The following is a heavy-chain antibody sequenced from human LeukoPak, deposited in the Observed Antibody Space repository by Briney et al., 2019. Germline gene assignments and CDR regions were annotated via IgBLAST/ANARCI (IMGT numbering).Heavy chain of an antibody. CDR2: INSDGSST. CDR1: GFTFSSYW. Sequence: GGSLRLSCAASGFTFSSYWMHWVRQAPGKGLVWVSRINSDGSSTNYADSVKGRFTVSRDNAKNTLYLQMNSLRAEDTAVYYCARGTKTYYDFWSANNWFDPWGQGTLVTVSS. J-gene: IGHJ5*02. CDR3: ARGTKTYYDFWSANNWFDP. D-gene: IGHD3-3*01. V-gene: IGHV3-74*01.